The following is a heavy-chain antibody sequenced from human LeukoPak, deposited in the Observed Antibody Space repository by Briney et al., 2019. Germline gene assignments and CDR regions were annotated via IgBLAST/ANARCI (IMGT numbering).Heavy chain of an antibody. V-gene: IGHV3-9*01. CDR3: AKDLTPEGGAQDY. Sequence: PGRSLRLSCAASGFTFDDYAMHWVRQAPGKGLEWVSGISWNSGSIGYADSVKGRFTISRDNAKNSLYLQMNSLRAKDTAVYYCAKDLTPEGGAQDYWGQGTLVTVSS. CDR1: GFTFDDYA. J-gene: IGHJ4*02. CDR2: ISWNSGSI. D-gene: IGHD3-16*01.